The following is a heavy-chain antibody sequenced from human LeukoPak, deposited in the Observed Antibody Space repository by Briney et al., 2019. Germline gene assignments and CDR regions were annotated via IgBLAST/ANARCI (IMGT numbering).Heavy chain of an antibody. D-gene: IGHD6-19*01. CDR3: ARDRSLSVAGTFDY. CDR2: INSGGGPV. J-gene: IGHJ4*02. V-gene: IGHV3-48*02. Sequence: GGSLRLSCTTSGFTFSSYRMNWVRQAPGKGLEWISYINSGGGPVSYADSVQGRFTISRDNAKNSLYLQMNSLRDEDTAVYYRARDRSLSVAGTFDYWGQGSLVTVSS. CDR1: GFTFSSYR.